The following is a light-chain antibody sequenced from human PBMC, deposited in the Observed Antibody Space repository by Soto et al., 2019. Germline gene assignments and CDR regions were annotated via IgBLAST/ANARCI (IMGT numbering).Light chain of an antibody. CDR1: SSDVGAYNY. CDR3: SAYTTSSTYV. J-gene: IGLJ1*01. CDR2: DVS. Sequence: QSALTQPASVSGSPGQSITISCTGTSSDVGAYNYVSWCQQYPGKAPKVVIYDVSSRPSGVSNRFSGSKSGNTASLTISGLQAEDEADYYCSAYTTSSTYVFGTGTKLTVL. V-gene: IGLV2-14*03.